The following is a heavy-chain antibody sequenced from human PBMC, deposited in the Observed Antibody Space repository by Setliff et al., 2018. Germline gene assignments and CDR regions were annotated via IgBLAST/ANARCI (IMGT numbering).Heavy chain of an antibody. CDR1: GFTFSTYS. CDR2: ISPSSSHI. Sequence: GGSLRLSCAASGFTFSTYSLIWVRQAPGTGLEWVSSISPSSSHIYYADSAEGRFTISRDNAKNSLYLQLNSLRAEDTAVYYCARLSIKSGGGPYYNYYYMDVWGKGTTVTVSS. D-gene: IGHD3-16*01. CDR3: ARLSIKSGGGPYYNYYYMDV. J-gene: IGHJ6*03. V-gene: IGHV3-21*01.